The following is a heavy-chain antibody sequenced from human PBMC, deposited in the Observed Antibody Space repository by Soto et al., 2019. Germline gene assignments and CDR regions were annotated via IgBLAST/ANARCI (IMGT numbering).Heavy chain of an antibody. CDR3: XXXXXWGSXWXXYMDV. CDR1: GFILSDCA. CDR2: ISSSSSVI. Sequence: EVQLVESGGGLVQPGGSLRLSCATSGFILSDCAMNWVRQAPGKGLEWVSYISSSSSVIDYADSVKGRXXXXXXXXXXXXXXXXXXXXXXXXXXXXXXXXXXWGSXWXXYMDVXGKGXXVTV. V-gene: IGHV3-48*01. D-gene: IGHD3-10*01. J-gene: IGHJ6*03.